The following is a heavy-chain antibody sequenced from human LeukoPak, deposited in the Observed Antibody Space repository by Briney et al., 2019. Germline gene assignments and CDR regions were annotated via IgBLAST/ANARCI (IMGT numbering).Heavy chain of an antibody. CDR1: GYSISSGYY. CDR3: AGSYSNYGSEFDP. V-gene: IGHV4-38-2*01. CDR2: IYHSGST. Sequence: PSETLSLTCAVSGYSISSGYYWGWIRQPPGKGLEWIGSIYHSGSTYYNPSLKSRVTISVDTSKNQFSLKLSSVTAADTAVYYCAGSYSNYGSEFDPWGQGTLSPSPQ. D-gene: IGHD4-11*01. J-gene: IGHJ5*02.